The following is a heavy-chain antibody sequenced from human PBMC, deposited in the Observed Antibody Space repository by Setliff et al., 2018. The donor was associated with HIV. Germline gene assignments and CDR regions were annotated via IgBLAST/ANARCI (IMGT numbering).Heavy chain of an antibody. J-gene: IGHJ4*02. CDR3: AREPDY. Sequence: KPSETLSLTCTVSGDSISSDFYWGWIRQPPGKGLEWIASIYHSGNTHYSPSLKSRVTISMDTSRNQFSLKLTSMTAADTAVYYCAREPDYWGQGTQVTVSS. CDR1: GDSISSDFY. CDR2: IYHSGNT. V-gene: IGHV4-38-2*02.